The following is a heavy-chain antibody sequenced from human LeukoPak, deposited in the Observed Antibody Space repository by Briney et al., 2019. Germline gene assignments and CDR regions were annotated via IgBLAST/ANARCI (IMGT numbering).Heavy chain of an antibody. CDR3: ARQGPLYYYGSGTYRDYFDY. D-gene: IGHD3-10*01. V-gene: IGHV4-59*10. CDR1: GGSFSGYY. J-gene: IGHJ4*02. CDR2: IYTSGST. Sequence: SETLSLTCAVYGGSFSGYYWSWIRQPAGKGLEWIGRIYTSGSTNYNPSLKSRVTISVDTSKNQFSLKLSSVTAADTAVYYCARQGPLYYYGSGTYRDYFDYWGQGTLVTVSS.